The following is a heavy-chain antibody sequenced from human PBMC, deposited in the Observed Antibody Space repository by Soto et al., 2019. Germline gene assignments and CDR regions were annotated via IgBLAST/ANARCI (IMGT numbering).Heavy chain of an antibody. CDR2: INTYKGNT. J-gene: IGHJ4*02. V-gene: IGHV1-18*01. CDR3: AARSGRDPYYFDY. D-gene: IGHD1-26*01. Sequence: ASVKVSCKASGYTFTSYGMSWVRQAPGQGLEWKGWINTYKGNTNYAQKLQGRVTMTTDASTSTAYMDLRSLRSDDTAVYYCAARSGRDPYYFDYWGQGTLVTVSS. CDR1: GYTFTSYG.